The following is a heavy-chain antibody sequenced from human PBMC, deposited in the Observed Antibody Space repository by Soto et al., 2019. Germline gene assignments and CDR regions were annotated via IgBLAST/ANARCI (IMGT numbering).Heavy chain of an antibody. J-gene: IGHJ6*02. CDR3: ARGPKLTDFGDRGYYGMDV. CDR1: GYTFSNYY. Sequence: QVHLVQSGAEVKKPGASVTFPCKASGYTFSNYYMHWVRQAPGQGLEWVGIINPSGGGTTYAQNFQGRVTMTRDTSTSTVYMELNSLRSEDTAVYYRARGPKLTDFGDRGYYGMDVWGHGTTVTVSS. V-gene: IGHV1-46*01. D-gene: IGHD4-17*01. CDR2: INPSGGGT.